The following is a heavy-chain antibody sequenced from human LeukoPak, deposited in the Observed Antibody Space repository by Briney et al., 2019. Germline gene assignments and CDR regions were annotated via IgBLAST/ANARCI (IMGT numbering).Heavy chain of an antibody. CDR3: ARSPVRIAAPGRGFDY. V-gene: IGHV4-34*01. J-gene: IGHJ4*02. Sequence: SETLSLTCAVYGGSFSGYSWSWIRQPPGRGLEWIGEINHSGSTNYNPSLKSRVTISVDTSKSQFSLKLSSVTAADTAVYYCARSPVRIAAPGRGFDYWGQGTLVTVSS. D-gene: IGHD6-13*01. CDR1: GGSFSGYS. CDR2: INHSGST.